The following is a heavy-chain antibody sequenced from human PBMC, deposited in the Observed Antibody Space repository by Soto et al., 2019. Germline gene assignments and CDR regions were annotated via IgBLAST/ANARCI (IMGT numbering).Heavy chain of an antibody. CDR2: MSRSGVST. J-gene: IGHJ4*02. Sequence: GGSLRLSCATSGFTFSSYVISWVRQPPGKGLEWVSSMSRSGVSTYYADSVKGRFTISRDNSRNTLYLQMNNLRAEDTAKYYCAKDLYCGTTSCSNSYDYWGQGTLVTVSS. CDR1: GFTFSSYV. CDR3: AKDLYCGTTSCSNSYDY. D-gene: IGHD2-2*01. V-gene: IGHV3-23*01.